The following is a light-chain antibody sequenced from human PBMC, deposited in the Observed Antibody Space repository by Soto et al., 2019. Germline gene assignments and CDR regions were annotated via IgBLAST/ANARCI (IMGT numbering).Light chain of an antibody. CDR1: QSISSSF. V-gene: IGKV3-20*01. CDR3: HHYGISLPFT. J-gene: IGKJ4*01. Sequence: EFVLTQSQGTLSLSPGERATLSCRASQSISSSFLAWYQQKPGQAPRLLIYGASSRGTGIPDRFSGSGSGTEGTLTISRLEPEDFAVYYCHHYGISLPFTFGRGTKVEIK. CDR2: GAS.